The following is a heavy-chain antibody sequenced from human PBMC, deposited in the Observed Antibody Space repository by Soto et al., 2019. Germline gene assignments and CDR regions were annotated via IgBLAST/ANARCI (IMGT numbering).Heavy chain of an antibody. J-gene: IGHJ4*02. CDR1: GFTFSSYG. CDR3: AKSFMGDTYYFDY. D-gene: IGHD3-16*01. Sequence: QVQLVESGGGVVQPGRSLRHSCAASGFTFSSYGMHWVRQAPGKGLEWVAVISYDGSNKYYADSVKGRFTISRDNSKNTLYLQMNSLRVEDTAVYYCAKSFMGDTYYFDYWGQGTLVTVSS. CDR2: ISYDGSNK. V-gene: IGHV3-30*18.